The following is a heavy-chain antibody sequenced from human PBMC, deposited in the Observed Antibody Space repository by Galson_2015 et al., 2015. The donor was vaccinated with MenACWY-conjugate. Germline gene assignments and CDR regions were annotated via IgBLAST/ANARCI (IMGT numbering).Heavy chain of an antibody. D-gene: IGHD1-26*01. V-gene: IGHV1-24*01. CDR1: GYTLTELS. CDR2: FDPEDGET. J-gene: IGHJ4*02. CDR3: ATDGSSGSYLFDY. Sequence: SVKVSCKVSGYTLTELSMHWVRQAPGKGLEWMGGFDPEDGETIYAQKFQGRVTMTEDTSTDTAYMELSSLRSEDTAVYYCATDGSSGSYLFDYWGQGTLVTVSS.